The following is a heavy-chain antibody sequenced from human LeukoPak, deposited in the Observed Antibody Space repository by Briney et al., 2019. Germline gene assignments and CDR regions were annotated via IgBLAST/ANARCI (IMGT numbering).Heavy chain of an antibody. CDR1: GYTFTGYY. D-gene: IGHD3-22*01. V-gene: IGHV1-2*02. Sequence: WASVKVSCKASGYTFTGYYMHWVRQAPGQGLEWMGWINPNSGGTNYAQKFQGRVTMTRDTSISTAYMELSRLRSDDTAVYYCARDEYYYDSSGYCDYWGQGTLVTVSS. CDR2: INPNSGGT. CDR3: ARDEYYYDSSGYCDY. J-gene: IGHJ4*02.